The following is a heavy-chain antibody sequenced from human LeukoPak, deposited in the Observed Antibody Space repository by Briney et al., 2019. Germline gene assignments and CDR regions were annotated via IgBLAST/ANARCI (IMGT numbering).Heavy chain of an antibody. CDR3: ARKGPANYYYYYMDV. CDR2: MNPNSGNT. J-gene: IGHJ6*03. D-gene: IGHD2-2*01. V-gene: IGHV1-8*01. CDR1: GYTFTSYD. Sequence: ASVKVSCKASGYTFTSYDINWVRQATGQGLEWMGWMNPNSGNTGYAQKFQGRVTMARNTSISTAYMELSSLRSEDTAVYFCARKGPANYYYYYMDVWGKGTTVTVSS.